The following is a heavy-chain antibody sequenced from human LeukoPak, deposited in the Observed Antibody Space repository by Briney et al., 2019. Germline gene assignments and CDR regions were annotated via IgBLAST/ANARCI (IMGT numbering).Heavy chain of an antibody. D-gene: IGHD3-10*01. CDR2: MSSHGSNK. CDR1: GFTFSDAW. J-gene: IGHJ3*02. V-gene: IGHV3-30*03. CDR3: ARDRESAFDI. Sequence: GGSLRLSCAASGFTFSDAWMSWVRQAPGKGLEWVAVMSSHGSNKYYADSVKGRFTISRDNSKNTLYLQMNSLRAEDTAVYYCARDRESAFDIWGQGTMVTVSS.